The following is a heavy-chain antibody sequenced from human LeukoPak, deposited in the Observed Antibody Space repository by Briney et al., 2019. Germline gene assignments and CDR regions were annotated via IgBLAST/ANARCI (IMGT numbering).Heavy chain of an antibody. CDR3: AAPGASGFVGNFWSGPLDY. Sequence: ASVKVSCRASGYTFTNHYIHWVRQAPGQGLEWMGMMNPSDGSTNYPQKFQGRVTMTRDTSTTTAYMELSSLRFDDTAIYYCAAPGASGFVGNFWSGPLDYWGQGTLVTASS. D-gene: IGHD3-3*01. V-gene: IGHV1-46*01. CDR2: MNPSDGST. J-gene: IGHJ4*02. CDR1: GYTFTNHY.